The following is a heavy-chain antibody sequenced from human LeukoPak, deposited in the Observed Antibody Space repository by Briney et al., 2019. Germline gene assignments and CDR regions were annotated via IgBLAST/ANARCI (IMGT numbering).Heavy chain of an antibody. V-gene: IGHV3-30-3*01. CDR2: ISYDGSNK. J-gene: IGHJ6*03. CDR3: VKDPIEYSTSSGSYYMDV. CDR1: GFTFSSYA. Sequence: PGGSLRLSCAASGFTFSSYAMHWVRQAPGKGLEWVAVISYDGSNKYYADSVKGRFTISRDNSKNTLYLQMNSLRAEDTAVYYCVKDPIEYSTSSGSYYMDVWGKGTTVTVSS. D-gene: IGHD3-10*01.